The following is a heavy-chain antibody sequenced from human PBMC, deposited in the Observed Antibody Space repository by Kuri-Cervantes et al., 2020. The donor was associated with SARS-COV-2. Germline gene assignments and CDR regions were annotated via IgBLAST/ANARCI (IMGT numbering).Heavy chain of an antibody. D-gene: IGHD4-23*01. CDR3: ARDPVTPGYYYYYGMDV. Sequence: LSLTCAASGFTFSSYAMHWVRQAPGKGLEWVAVISYDGSNKYYADSVKGRFTISRDNSRNTLYLQMNSLRAEDTAVYYCARDPVTPGYYYYYGMDVWGQGTTVTVSS. CDR1: GFTFSSYA. J-gene: IGHJ6*02. CDR2: ISYDGSNK. V-gene: IGHV3-30-3*01.